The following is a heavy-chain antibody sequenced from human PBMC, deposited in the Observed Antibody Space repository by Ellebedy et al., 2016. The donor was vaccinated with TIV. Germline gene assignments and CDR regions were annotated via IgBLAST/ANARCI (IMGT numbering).Heavy chain of an antibody. V-gene: IGHV4-34*01. J-gene: IGHJ4*02. CDR3: ARAYSYGYWAAAGHFDY. CDR1: GFTVSSNY. CDR2: INHSGST. Sequence: GSLRLXXAASGFTVSSNYMSWVRQAPGKGLEWIGEINHSGSTNYNPSLKSRVTMSVDTSKNQFSLKLSSVTAADTAVYYCARAYSYGYWAAAGHFDYWGQGTLVTVSS. D-gene: IGHD5-18*01.